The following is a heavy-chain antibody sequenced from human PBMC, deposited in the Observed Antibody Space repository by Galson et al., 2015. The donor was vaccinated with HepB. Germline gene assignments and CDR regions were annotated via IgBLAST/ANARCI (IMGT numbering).Heavy chain of an antibody. J-gene: IGHJ4*02. Sequence: SLRLSCAASGFTFSSYAMHWVRQAPGKGLEWVAVISYDGSNKYYADSVKGRFTISRDNSKNTLYLQMNSLRAEDTAVYYCARDGVRGYSGSYFDYWGQGTLVTVSS. D-gene: IGHD1-26*01. V-gene: IGHV3-30-3*01. CDR2: ISYDGSNK. CDR3: ARDGVRGYSGSYFDY. CDR1: GFTFSSYA.